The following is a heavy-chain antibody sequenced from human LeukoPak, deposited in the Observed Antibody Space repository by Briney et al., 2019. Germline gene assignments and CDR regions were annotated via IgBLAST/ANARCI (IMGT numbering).Heavy chain of an antibody. Sequence: PSETLSLTCAVYGGSLSGYYWSWIRQPPGKGLEWIGEINHSGSTNYNPSLKSRVTISVDTSKNQFSLKLSSVTAADTAVYYCARAKVFDYWGQGTLVTVSS. V-gene: IGHV4-34*01. CDR2: INHSGST. J-gene: IGHJ4*02. CDR3: ARAKVFDY. CDR1: GGSLSGYY.